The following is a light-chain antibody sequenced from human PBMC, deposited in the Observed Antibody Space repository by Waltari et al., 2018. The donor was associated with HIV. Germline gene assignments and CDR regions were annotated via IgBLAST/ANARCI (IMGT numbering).Light chain of an antibody. CDR3: AAWEDSLNDWV. J-gene: IGLJ3*02. CDR1: SSNTGRNT. Sequence: QSVLTQPPSASGPPGQRVTISCSGSSSNTGRNTVHCYQQLPGTAPKLLIYSNNAVPLGVHDRFSCSKAGTSDARAISGLPSEDEADYYCAAWEDSLNDWVFGGGTKLTVL. CDR2: SNN. V-gene: IGLV1-44*01.